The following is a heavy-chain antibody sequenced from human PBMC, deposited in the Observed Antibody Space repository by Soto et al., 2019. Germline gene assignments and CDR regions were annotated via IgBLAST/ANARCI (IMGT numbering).Heavy chain of an antibody. CDR2: MQPSTGRT. Sequence: QVQLVQSGAEVREPGASVKVSCKASGYSFTSLDINWVRQTAGQGLEWMGWMQPSTGRTGYAQKFQGRVTMTRDTSISTAYMELTTLTSDDTDFYYCARGVSAGVDYWGQGTLVTVSS. D-gene: IGHD1-26*01. J-gene: IGHJ4*02. CDR3: ARGVSAGVDY. CDR1: GYSFTSLD. V-gene: IGHV1-8*01.